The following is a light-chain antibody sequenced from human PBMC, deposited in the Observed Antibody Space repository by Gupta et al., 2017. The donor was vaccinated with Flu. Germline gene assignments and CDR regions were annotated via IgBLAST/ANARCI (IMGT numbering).Light chain of an antibody. Sequence: PSTLSASVGDRVTITCRASQSFSSWLAWYQQKPGKAPKPLIYKASSLETGVPSRFSGSGSETEFTLTISSLQPDDFATYYCQQYDSYPPTFGQGTKVEIK. CDR3: QQYDSYPPT. J-gene: IGKJ2*01. CDR2: KAS. V-gene: IGKV1-5*03. CDR1: QSFSSW.